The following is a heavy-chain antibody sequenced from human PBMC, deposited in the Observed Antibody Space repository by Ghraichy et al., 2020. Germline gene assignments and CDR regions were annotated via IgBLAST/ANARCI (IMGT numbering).Heavy chain of an antibody. Sequence: ASVKVSCKASGYILMSHYLHWVRQAPGQGLEWMGIINPSGGYTIYAQNFQGRVSMTSDTSTSTVYMELSSLRYEDTAVYYCARSLTPGEFLTFYYGVDVWGQGTTVTVSS. V-gene: IGHV1-46*03. CDR1: GYILMSHY. CDR3: ARSLTPGEFLTFYYGVDV. J-gene: IGHJ6*02. CDR2: INPSGGYT. D-gene: IGHD3-10*01.